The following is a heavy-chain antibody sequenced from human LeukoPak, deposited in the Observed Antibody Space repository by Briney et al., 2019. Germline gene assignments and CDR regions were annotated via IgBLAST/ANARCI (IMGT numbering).Heavy chain of an antibody. CDR1: GFTFSTYA. CDR3: AKIEGSSSYYFDY. V-gene: IGHV3-30*18. D-gene: IGHD6-6*01. CDR2: ISYDGGST. Sequence: PGRSLRLSCAASGFTFSTYAMHWVRQAPGKGLERVAIISYDGGSTSYADSVKGRFTISRDNSKNTLYLQMSSLRTEDTAVYYCAKIEGSSSYYFDYWGQGTLVTVSS. J-gene: IGHJ4*02.